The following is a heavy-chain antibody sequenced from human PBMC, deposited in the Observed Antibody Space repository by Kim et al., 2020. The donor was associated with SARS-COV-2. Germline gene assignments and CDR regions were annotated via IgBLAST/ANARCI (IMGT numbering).Heavy chain of an antibody. D-gene: IGHD3-10*01. J-gene: IGHJ6*02. CDR3: AREEGSYGSGSYSEYYGMDV. V-gene: IGHV4-61*01. CDR1: GGSVSSGSYY. CDR2: IYYSGST. Sequence: SETLSLTCTVSGGSVSSGSYYWSWIRQPPGKGLEWIGYIYYSGSTNYNPSLKSRVTISVDTSKNQFSLKLSSVTAADTAVYYCAREEGSYGSGSYSEYYGMDVWGQGTTVTVSS.